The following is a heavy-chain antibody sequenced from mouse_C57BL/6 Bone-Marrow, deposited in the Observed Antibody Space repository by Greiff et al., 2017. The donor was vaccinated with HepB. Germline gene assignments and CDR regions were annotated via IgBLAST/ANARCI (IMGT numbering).Heavy chain of an antibody. D-gene: IGHD1-1*01. CDR3: VRSITTVNYFDY. V-gene: IGHV10-1*01. CDR2: IRSKSNNYAT. Sequence: EVQRVESGGGLVQPKGSLKLSCAASGFSFNTYAVNWVRQAPGKGLEWVARIRSKSNNYATYYADSVKDRFTISRDDSESMLYLQMNNLKTEDTAMYYCVRSITTVNYFDYWGQGTTLTVSS. CDR1: GFSFNTYA. J-gene: IGHJ2*01.